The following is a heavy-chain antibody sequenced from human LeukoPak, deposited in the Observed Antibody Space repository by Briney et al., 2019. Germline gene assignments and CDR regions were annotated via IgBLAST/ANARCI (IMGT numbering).Heavy chain of an antibody. Sequence: GGSLRLSCAASGFTFSNAWMSWVRQAPGKGLEWVGRIKSKTDGGTTDYAAPVKGRFTISRDDSKNTLYLQMNSLRFEDTAVYYCAKDFGVVVTAIPSYWGQGTLVAVSS. CDR3: AKDFGVVVTAIPSY. CDR2: IKSKTDGGTT. D-gene: IGHD2-21*02. V-gene: IGHV3-15*01. J-gene: IGHJ4*02. CDR1: GFTFSNAW.